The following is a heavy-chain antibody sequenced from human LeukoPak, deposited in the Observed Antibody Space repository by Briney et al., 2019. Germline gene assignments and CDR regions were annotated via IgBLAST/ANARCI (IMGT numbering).Heavy chain of an antibody. J-gene: IGHJ4*02. V-gene: IGHV1-18*01. CDR1: GYTFINYD. Sequence: ASVKVSCKAPGYTFINYDFSWVRQAPGQGLEWMGWISTYNGNTNYAQKLQGRVTMTTDTSTSTAYMELRSLRSDDTAVYYCARQGYGGNPQGAADYWGQGTLVTVSS. CDR3: ARQGYGGNPQGAADY. CDR2: ISTYNGNT. D-gene: IGHD4-23*01.